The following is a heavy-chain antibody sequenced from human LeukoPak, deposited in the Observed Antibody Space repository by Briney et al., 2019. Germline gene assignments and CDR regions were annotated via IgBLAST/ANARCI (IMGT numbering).Heavy chain of an antibody. D-gene: IGHD6-13*01. V-gene: IGHV4-30-4*01. J-gene: IGHJ4*02. CDR2: IYYSGST. CDR3: AAGRWIAAAAPDFDN. Sequence: PSETLSLTCTVSGDSISSGDYYWSWIRQPPGKGLEWIGYIYYSGSTYYNPSLKSRVTISVDTSKNQFSLKVSAVTAADTAVYYCAAGRWIAAAAPDFDNWGQGTLVTVSS. CDR1: GDSISSGDYY.